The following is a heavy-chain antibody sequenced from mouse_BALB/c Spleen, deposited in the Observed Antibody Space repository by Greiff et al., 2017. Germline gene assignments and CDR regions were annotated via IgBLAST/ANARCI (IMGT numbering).Heavy chain of an antibody. V-gene: IGHV1S29*02. CDR2: IYPYNGGT. D-gene: IGHD2-4*01. Sequence: EVKLVESGPELVKPGASVKISCKASGYTFTDYNMHWVKQSHGKSLEWIGYIYPYNGGTGYNQKFKSKATLTVDNSSSTAYMELRSLTSEDSAVYYCARGGGITTNYAMDYWGQGTSVTVSS. J-gene: IGHJ4*01. CDR1: GYTFTDYN. CDR3: ARGGGITTNYAMDY.